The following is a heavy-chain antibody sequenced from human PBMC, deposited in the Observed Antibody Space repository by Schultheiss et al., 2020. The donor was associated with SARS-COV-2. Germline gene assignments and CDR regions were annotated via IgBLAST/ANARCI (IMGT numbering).Heavy chain of an antibody. J-gene: IGHJ6*02. D-gene: IGHD6-13*01. CDR1: GGFLNNYY. CDR2: IYYSGST. CDR3: ARGVVPAGILGRQSYYYGMDV. V-gene: IGHV4-59*06. Sequence: SETLSLTCTVSGGFLNNYYWSWIRQPAGKGLEWIGYIYYSGSTYYNPSLKSRLTISVDTSKNHFSLKLRSVTAADTAVYYCARGVVPAGILGRQSYYYGMDVWGQGTTVTVSS.